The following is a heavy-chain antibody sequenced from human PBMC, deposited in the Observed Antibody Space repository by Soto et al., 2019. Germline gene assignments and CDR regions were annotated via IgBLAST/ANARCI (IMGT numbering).Heavy chain of an antibody. CDR2: IIPIFGTA. Sequence: SVKVSCKASGGTFSSYAISWVRQAPGQGLEWMGGIIPIFGTANYAQKFQGRVTITADESTSTAYMELSSLRSEDTAVYYCARVRFLEWLLFQYYYYGMDVGGQGTTVTVS. J-gene: IGHJ6*02. CDR3: ARVRFLEWLLFQYYYYGMDV. D-gene: IGHD3-3*01. V-gene: IGHV1-69*13. CDR1: GGTFSSYA.